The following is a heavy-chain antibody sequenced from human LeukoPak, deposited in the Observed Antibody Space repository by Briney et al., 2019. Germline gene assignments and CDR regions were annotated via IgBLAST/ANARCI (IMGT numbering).Heavy chain of an antibody. D-gene: IGHD3-22*01. CDR3: ARGGRSYYDSSGYYYS. Sequence: PSETLSLTCTVYGGSFSDYYWSWIRQPPGKGLEWIGEINHSGSTNYSPSLKSRVTISVYTSNNQFSLKLSSVTAADTAVYYCARGGRSYYDSSGYYYSWGQGILVTVSS. CDR1: GGSFSDYY. V-gene: IGHV4-34*01. CDR2: INHSGST. J-gene: IGHJ4*02.